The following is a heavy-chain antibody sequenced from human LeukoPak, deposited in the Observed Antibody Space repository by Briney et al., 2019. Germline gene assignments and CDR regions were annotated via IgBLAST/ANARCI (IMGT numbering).Heavy chain of an antibody. J-gene: IGHJ3*02. V-gene: IGHV1-18*01. D-gene: IGHD1-20*01. CDR1: GYTFSSYG. CDR3: ARDNAITGTKNAFDI. CDR2: ISSYNGNT. Sequence: ASVKVSFKASGYTFSSYGISWVRQAPGQGLEWMGWISSYNGNTNYAQKLQGRVTMTRDSSISTAYMELSRLRSDDTAVYYCARDNAITGTKNAFDIWGQGTMVTVSS.